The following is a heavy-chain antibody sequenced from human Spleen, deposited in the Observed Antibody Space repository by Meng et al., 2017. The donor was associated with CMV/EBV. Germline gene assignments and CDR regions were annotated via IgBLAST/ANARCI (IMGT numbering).Heavy chain of an antibody. CDR1: GDTFTGYY. CDR2: SNPNSGGT. D-gene: IGHD3-16*01. Sequence: QGQPVRSGGEVKKPGASGQVSCKASGDTFTGYYMHWVRQAPGQGLEWMGWSNPNSGGTNYAQKFQGRVTMTRDTSISTAYMELSRLRSDDTAVYYCAREGLVGDLRYFDLWGRGTLVTVSS. CDR3: AREGLVGDLRYFDL. J-gene: IGHJ2*01. V-gene: IGHV1-2*02.